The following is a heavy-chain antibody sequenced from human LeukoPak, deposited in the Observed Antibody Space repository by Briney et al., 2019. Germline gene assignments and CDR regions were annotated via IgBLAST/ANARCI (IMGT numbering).Heavy chain of an antibody. D-gene: IGHD3-16*01. J-gene: IGHJ4*02. V-gene: IGHV4-34*01. CDR2: INHSGST. CDR1: GGSFSGYY. Sequence: PSETLSLTCAVYGGSFSGYYWSWIRQPPGKGLEWIGEINHSGSTNYNPSLKSRVTISVDTSKNQFSLKLSSVTAADTAVYYCAVSGGFFDYWGQGTLVTVSS. CDR3: AVSGGFFDY.